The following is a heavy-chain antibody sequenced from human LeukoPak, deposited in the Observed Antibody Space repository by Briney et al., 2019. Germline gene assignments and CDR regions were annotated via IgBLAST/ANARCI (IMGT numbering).Heavy chain of an antibody. V-gene: IGHV3-21*01. J-gene: IGHJ6*03. Sequence: GGSLRLSCAGSGFTFSSYNMNWVRQAPGKGLEWVSSISGSSSYIYYADSVKGRFTISRDNAKNSLYLQMNSLRAEDTAVYFCARDLLGYNYHYMDVWGKGTTVTVSS. D-gene: IGHD3-16*02. CDR2: ISGSSSYI. CDR3: ARDLLGYNYHYMDV. CDR1: GFTFSSYN.